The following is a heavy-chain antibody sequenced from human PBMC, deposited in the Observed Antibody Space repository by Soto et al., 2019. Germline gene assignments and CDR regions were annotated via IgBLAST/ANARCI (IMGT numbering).Heavy chain of an antibody. D-gene: IGHD4-17*01. V-gene: IGHV1-69*05. Sequence: SVKVSCKASGCSFSNSAFTWVRQAPGQGLEWMGRIIPMYGTTFYAQTFQGRVTITTDKSTSTVYMHLSSLKSEDTAAYFCANSVGGVDYRFFNMDAWGQGTPVTVSS. CDR3: ANSVGGVDYRFFNMDA. CDR2: IIPMYGTT. J-gene: IGHJ6*02. CDR1: GCSFSNSA.